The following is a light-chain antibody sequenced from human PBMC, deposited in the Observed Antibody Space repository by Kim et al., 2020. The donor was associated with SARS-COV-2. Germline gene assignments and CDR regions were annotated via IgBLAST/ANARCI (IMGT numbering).Light chain of an antibody. Sequence: EIVLTQSPATLSLSPGERATLSCRASQSVSRLVAWYRQKPGQAPRLLIYDASTRATGIPASFSASGSGTDFTLTISNVDPEDFAVYYCQQRSHWPYTFGQGTKLEIK. CDR3: QQRSHWPYT. CDR1: QSVSRL. CDR2: DAS. V-gene: IGKV3-11*01. J-gene: IGKJ2*01.